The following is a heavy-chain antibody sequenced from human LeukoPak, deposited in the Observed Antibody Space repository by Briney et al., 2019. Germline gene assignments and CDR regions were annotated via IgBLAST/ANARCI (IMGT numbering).Heavy chain of an antibody. CDR2: ISYNGNNK. V-gene: IGHV3-30*04. Sequence: GRSLRLSCAASGFTFSGYAMHWVRQAPGKGLEWVAFISYNGNNKYYADSVKGRFTISRDDSTSTLYLQMNSLRAEDTAVYYCAKDSTRVSSGPLYWGQGTLVTVSS. CDR3: AKDSTRVSSGPLY. J-gene: IGHJ4*02. D-gene: IGHD6-19*01. CDR1: GFTFSGYA.